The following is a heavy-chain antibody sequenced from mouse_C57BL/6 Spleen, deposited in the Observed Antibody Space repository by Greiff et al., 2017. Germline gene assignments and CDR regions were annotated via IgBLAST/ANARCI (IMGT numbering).Heavy chain of an antibody. J-gene: IGHJ2*01. CDR3: ARGENLLLREFDY. CDR1: GYTFTSYW. V-gene: IGHV1-64*01. D-gene: IGHD1-1*01. CDR2: IHPNSGST. Sequence: QVQLKESGAELVKPGASVKLSCKASGYTFTSYWMHWVKQRPGQGLEWIGMIHPNSGSTNYNEKFKSKATLTVDKSSSTAYMQLSSLTSEDSAVYYCARGENLLLREFDYWGQGTTLTVSS.